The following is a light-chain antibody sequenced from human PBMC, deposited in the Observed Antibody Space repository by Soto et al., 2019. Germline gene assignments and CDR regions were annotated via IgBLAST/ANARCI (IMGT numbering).Light chain of an antibody. CDR1: QDIRND. Sequence: AIQMTHSPSSLSASVGDRVTITCRASQDIRNDLGWYQQKPGKPPKLLIYSAYSLQNGVPSRFSGSGSGTDFILTISSLQPEDIATYYCLQVYNYPWTFGQGTKVEIK. J-gene: IGKJ1*01. CDR2: SAY. V-gene: IGKV1-6*01. CDR3: LQVYNYPWT.